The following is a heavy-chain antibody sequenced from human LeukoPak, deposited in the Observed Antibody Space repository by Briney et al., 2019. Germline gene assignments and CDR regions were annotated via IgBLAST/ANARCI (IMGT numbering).Heavy chain of an antibody. V-gene: IGHV4-59*08. CDR3: ARQRITGTTPHFDY. Sequence: PSETLSLTCTVSGGSISSYYWSWIRQPPGKGLEWIGYIYYSGSTNYNPSLKSRVTISADTSKNQFSLKLSSVTAADTAVYYCARQRITGTTPHFDYWGQGTLVTVSS. J-gene: IGHJ4*02. CDR2: IYYSGST. CDR1: GGSISSYY. D-gene: IGHD1-20*01.